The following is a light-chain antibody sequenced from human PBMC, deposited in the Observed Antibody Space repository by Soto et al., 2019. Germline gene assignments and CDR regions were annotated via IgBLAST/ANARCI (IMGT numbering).Light chain of an antibody. CDR2: EVS. CDR3: CSYADSSTHVV. V-gene: IGLV2-23*02. J-gene: IGLJ2*01. CDR1: SADVGSYNL. Sequence: QSALTQPASVSGSPGQSITISCTGTSADVGSYNLVSWYQQHPGKAPKLMIYEVSKRPSGVSNRFSGSKSGNTASLTISGLQAEDEADYSCCSYADSSTHVVFGGGTKLTVL.